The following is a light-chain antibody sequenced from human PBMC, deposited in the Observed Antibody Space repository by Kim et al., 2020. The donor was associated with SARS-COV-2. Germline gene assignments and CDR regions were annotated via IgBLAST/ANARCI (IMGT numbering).Light chain of an antibody. CDR2: GKN. J-gene: IGLJ3*02. CDR1: GPRSYY. CDR3: NSRDSSGDRWV. V-gene: IGLV3-19*01. Sequence: ALGQAVRTSCQGEGPRSYYASWSQQKPGQAPILVIYGKNTRPSGIPDRFSGSSSGNTASLTITGAQAEDAGHYYGNSRDSSGDRWVFGGGTQLTVL.